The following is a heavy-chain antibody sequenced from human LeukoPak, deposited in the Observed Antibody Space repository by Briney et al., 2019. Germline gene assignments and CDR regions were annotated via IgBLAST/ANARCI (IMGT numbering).Heavy chain of an antibody. D-gene: IGHD6-13*01. CDR3: ARQGAAGKYYYYYMDV. J-gene: IGHJ6*03. CDR1: GYNFPIYW. CDR2: IYPDDSNT. Sequence: GESLKISCQGSGYNFPIYWIGWMRQMPGQGLEWMGIIYPDDSNTIYGPSFQGQVTISADKSINTAYLEWSSLKASDTAIYYCARQGAAGKYYYYYMDVWGKGTTVTVSS. V-gene: IGHV5-51*01.